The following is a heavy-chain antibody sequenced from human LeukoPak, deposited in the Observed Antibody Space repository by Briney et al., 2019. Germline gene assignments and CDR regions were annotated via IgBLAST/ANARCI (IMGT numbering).Heavy chain of an antibody. CDR2: IYYSGST. J-gene: IGHJ4*02. V-gene: IGHV4-39*01. CDR1: GGSISSSNYY. Sequence: SETLSLTCTVSGGSISSSNYYWGWIRQPPGRGLEWIGNIYYSGSTYYKPSLKTRVTISVDTSKNQFSLKLTSVTAADTAVYYCARHASVDGNWPRPLDYWGQGSLVTVSS. D-gene: IGHD6-19*01. CDR3: ARHASVDGNWPRPLDY.